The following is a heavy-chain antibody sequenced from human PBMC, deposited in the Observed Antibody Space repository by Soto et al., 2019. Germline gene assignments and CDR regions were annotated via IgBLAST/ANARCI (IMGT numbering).Heavy chain of an antibody. J-gene: IGHJ4*02. CDR2: IHTGNGNT. D-gene: IGHD3-16*01. CDR1: GYTFTTYA. CDR3: AISLRLGKSFDY. Sequence: QVPLVQSGAEVKKPGASVQVSCKPSGYTFTTYAIHWVRQAPGQSLEWMAWIHTGNGNTKYSPRFQGRVTITRDTSASTAYMELSSLRSEDTAVYYCAISLRLGKSFDYWGQGTLVTVSS. V-gene: IGHV1-3*04.